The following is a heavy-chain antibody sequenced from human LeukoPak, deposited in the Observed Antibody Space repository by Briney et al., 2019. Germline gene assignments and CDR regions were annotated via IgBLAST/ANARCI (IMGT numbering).Heavy chain of an antibody. V-gene: IGHV5-51*01. CDR3: ARGPGIAAAGSDAFDI. CDR1: GYSFTSYR. CDR2: IYPGDSDT. J-gene: IGHJ3*02. D-gene: IGHD6-13*01. Sequence: GESLKISCKGSGYSFTSYRIGWVRQMPGKGLEWMGIIYPGDSDTRYSPSFQGQVTISADKSISTAYLQWSSLKASDTAMYYCARGPGIAAAGSDAFDIWGQGTMVTVSS.